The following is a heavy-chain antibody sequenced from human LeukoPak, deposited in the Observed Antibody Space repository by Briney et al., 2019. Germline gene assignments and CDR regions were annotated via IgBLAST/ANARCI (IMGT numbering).Heavy chain of an antibody. J-gene: IGHJ6*03. CDR3: ARGLRYCSGGRCYFSPPYYYYMDV. CDR2: MNPNSGNT. Sequence: ASVKVSCKASGYTFTSFDMNWVRQATGQGLEWMGWMNPNSGNTGYAQKFQGRVTMTRNTSISTAYMELSSLRSEDTAVYYCARGLRYCSGGRCYFSPPYYYYMDVWGKGTTVTVSS. V-gene: IGHV1-8*01. D-gene: IGHD2-15*01. CDR1: GYTFTSFD.